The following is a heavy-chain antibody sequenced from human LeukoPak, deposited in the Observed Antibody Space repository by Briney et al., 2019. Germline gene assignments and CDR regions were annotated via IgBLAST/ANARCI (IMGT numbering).Heavy chain of an antibody. CDR3: AASYSGYEVFDY. V-gene: IGHV3-33*01. Sequence: PGGSLRLSRAASGFTFSSYGMHWVRQAPGKGLEWVAVIWYDGSNKYYADSVKGRFTISRDNSKNTLYLQMNSLRAEDTAVYYCAASYSGYEVFDYWGQGTLVTVSS. D-gene: IGHD5-12*01. CDR2: IWYDGSNK. CDR1: GFTFSSYG. J-gene: IGHJ4*02.